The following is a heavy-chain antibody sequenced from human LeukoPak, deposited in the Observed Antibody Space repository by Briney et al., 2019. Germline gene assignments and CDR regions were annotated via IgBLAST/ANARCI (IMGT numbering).Heavy chain of an antibody. CDR3: ARVSLYGVNDYFEY. CDR1: GYSFTSYW. D-gene: IGHD4-23*01. J-gene: IGHJ4*02. V-gene: IGHV5-51*01. CDR2: IHHGDSNT. Sequence: GAPLKISCTGSGYSFTSYWIGWVRQMPGKGLEWIGIIHHGDSNTRYGASFQGEVTISADRSISTAYLEWGSLKASDIGMYYCARVSLYGVNDYFEYWGRGTLVTVSS.